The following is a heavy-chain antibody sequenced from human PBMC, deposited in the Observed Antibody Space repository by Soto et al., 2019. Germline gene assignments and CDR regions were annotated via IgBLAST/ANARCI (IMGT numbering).Heavy chain of an antibody. D-gene: IGHD6-19*01. CDR1: GYTFTSNG. V-gene: IGHV1-18*01. Sequence: SVKVSCKASGYTFTSNGSRWVRQAPGQGLEWMGWISAYNGNTNYAQKLQGRVTMTTDTSTSTAYMELRSLRSDDTAVYYCARLTVAGTYGRYYYYYYMDVWGKGTTVTVSS. J-gene: IGHJ6*03. CDR3: ARLTVAGTYGRYYYYYYMDV. CDR2: ISAYNGNT.